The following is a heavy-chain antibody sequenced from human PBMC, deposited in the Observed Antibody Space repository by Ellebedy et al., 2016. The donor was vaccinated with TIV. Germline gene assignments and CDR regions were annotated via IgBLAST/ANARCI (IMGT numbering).Heavy chain of an antibody. Sequence: AASVKVSCKASGYTFTGYYIHWVRHAPGQGLEWMGWINPNTGGTHYPQKFQGLVTMTSHTSISTAYMELSRLRSDDTAVYYCAREGWNELKHFDYWGQGTLVTVSS. V-gene: IGHV1-2*04. CDR2: INPNTGGT. CDR3: AREGWNELKHFDY. CDR1: GYTFTGYY. J-gene: IGHJ4*02. D-gene: IGHD1-1*01.